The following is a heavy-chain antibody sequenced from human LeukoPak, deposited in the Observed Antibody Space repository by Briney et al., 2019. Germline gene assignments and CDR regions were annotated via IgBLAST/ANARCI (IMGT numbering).Heavy chain of an antibody. Sequence: PSETLSLTCAAYGGSFSGYYWSWIRQPPGKGLEWIGDINYSGSTNYNPSLKSRVTISVDTSKNQFSLKLSSVTAADTAVYYCARARPFFDYWGQGTLVTVSS. J-gene: IGHJ4*02. CDR2: INYSGST. CDR3: ARARPFFDY. V-gene: IGHV4-34*01. CDR1: GGSFSGYY.